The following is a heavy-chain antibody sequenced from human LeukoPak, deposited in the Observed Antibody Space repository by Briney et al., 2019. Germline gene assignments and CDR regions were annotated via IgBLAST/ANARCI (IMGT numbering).Heavy chain of an antibody. J-gene: IGHJ5*02. CDR2: IYTSGST. CDR1: GGSFSSSY. D-gene: IGHD1-26*01. Sequence: SETLSLTCTVSGGSFSSSYWSWIRQPAGKGLEWIGRIYTSGSTNFNPSLKSRVTISIDKSKNQISLKLNSVTAADTAVYYCARGYSGNYLRFNPWGQGTLVTVSS. CDR3: ARGYSGNYLRFNP. V-gene: IGHV4-4*07.